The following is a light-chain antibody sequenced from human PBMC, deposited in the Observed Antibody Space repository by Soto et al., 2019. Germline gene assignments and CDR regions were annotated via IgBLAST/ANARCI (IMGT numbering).Light chain of an antibody. Sequence: EIVVTQSPGTLSLSPGERATLSCRASQSVSSSYLAWYQQKPGQAPRLLIYGASSRATGIPDRFSGSGSGTDFTLTISRLEPEDFAVYYCQHHGTFGQGTKVDIK. CDR2: GAS. J-gene: IGKJ1*01. V-gene: IGKV3-20*01. CDR3: QHHGT. CDR1: QSVSSSY.